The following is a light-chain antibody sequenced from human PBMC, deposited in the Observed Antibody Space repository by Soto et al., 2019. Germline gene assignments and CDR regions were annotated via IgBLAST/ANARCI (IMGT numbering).Light chain of an antibody. J-gene: IGLJ3*02. CDR2: GNS. CDR3: HSYDSSLSGSV. V-gene: IGLV1-40*01. Sequence: QSVLTQSPSVSGAPGQRATISCTGSSSNIGAGYDVHWYQQLPGTAPKLLIYGNSNRPSGVPDRFSGSKSGTSASLAITGLQAEDEADYYCHSYDSSLSGSVFGGGTKVTVL. CDR1: SSNIGAGYD.